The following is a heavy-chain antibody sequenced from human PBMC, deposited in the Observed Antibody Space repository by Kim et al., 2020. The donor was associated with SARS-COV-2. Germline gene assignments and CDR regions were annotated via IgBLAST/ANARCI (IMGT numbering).Heavy chain of an antibody. Sequence: GGSLRLSCAASGFTFSSYSMTWVCQPPGKGLEWVSYISANARLTYYADSVKGRFTISRDSARNSVYLQMNSLRDDDTAIYYCASDDGPRLVPPDCWGQGIVVVIAS. CDR1: GFTFSSYS. V-gene: IGHV3-48*02. CDR3: ASDDGPRLVPPDC. D-gene: IGHD6-19*01. J-gene: IGHJ4*02. CDR2: ISANARLT.